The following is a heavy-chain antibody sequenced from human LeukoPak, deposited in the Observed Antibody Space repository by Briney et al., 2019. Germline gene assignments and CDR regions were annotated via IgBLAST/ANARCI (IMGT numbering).Heavy chain of an antibody. J-gene: IGHJ3*02. CDR2: ISTGTGNP. CDR1: GYTFTSYA. D-gene: IGHD1-26*01. Sequence: ASVKVSCKASGYTFTSYAMNWVRQAPGQGLEWMGWISTGTGNPTYAQGFTGRFVFSLDTSVSTAYLQISSLKAEDTAVYYCVSMGNAFDIWGQGTMVTVSS. CDR3: VSMGNAFDI. V-gene: IGHV7-4-1*02.